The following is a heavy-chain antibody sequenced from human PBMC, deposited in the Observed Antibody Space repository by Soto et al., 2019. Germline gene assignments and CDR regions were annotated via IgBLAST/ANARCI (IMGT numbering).Heavy chain of an antibody. D-gene: IGHD3-16*01. V-gene: IGHV3-33*01. Sequence: QVQLVESGGGVVQPGRSLRLSCAASGFTFSLYGMHWVRQAPGKGLEWVAVIWYDGSNKFYADSVKGRFTISRDNSKNTLYLQMNSLRDEDTAVYYCARGLRGISFYGMDVWGQGTTDIVSS. CDR2: IWYDGSNK. J-gene: IGHJ6*02. CDR3: ARGLRGISFYGMDV. CDR1: GFTFSLYG.